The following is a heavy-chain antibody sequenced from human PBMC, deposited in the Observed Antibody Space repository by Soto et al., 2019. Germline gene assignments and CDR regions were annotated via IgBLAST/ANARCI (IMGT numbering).Heavy chain of an antibody. J-gene: IGHJ4*02. CDR1: GFTFSTHA. CDR3: TTDLVIIDGYTHLGY. CDR2: IKSKTDGGTT. V-gene: IGHV3-15*07. Sequence: VQLVESGGGVVQPGRSLRLSCAASGFTFSTHAMHWVRQAPGKGLEWVGRIKSKTDGGTTDYAAPVKDRFTISRDNSKNTLSLQMNSLKTEDTAVYYCTTDLVIIDGYTHLGYWGQGTLVTVSS. D-gene: IGHD5-12*01.